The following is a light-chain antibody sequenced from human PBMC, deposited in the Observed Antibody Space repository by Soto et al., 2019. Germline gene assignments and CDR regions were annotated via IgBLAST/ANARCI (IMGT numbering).Light chain of an antibody. V-gene: IGLV2-8*01. Sequence: QSALTQPPSASGSPGQSVTISCTGTSSDVGAYDRVSWYQQHPGKPPKLIIYAVTDRTSGVPDRFSGSKSGNTASLTVSWLQAEDEADYYCTSYGGRDDTIFGGGTKLTVL. CDR3: TSYGGRDDTI. J-gene: IGLJ2*01. CDR2: AVT. CDR1: SSDVGAYDR.